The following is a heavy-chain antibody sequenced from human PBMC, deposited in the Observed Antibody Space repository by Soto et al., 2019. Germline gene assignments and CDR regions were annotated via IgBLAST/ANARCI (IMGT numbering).Heavy chain of an antibody. J-gene: IGHJ4*02. D-gene: IGHD4-17*01. V-gene: IGHV4-59*01. CDR2: IYNSVTT. CDR1: GGSISSSY. CDR3: ARGVATVTCFDY. Sequence: SETLSLTCTVSGGSISSSYWSWIRQSPEKGLELIGYIYNSVTTNYNPFLKSRVTISLDTSKSQFSLKLNSVTAADTAVYYCARGVATVTCFDYWGQGILVTVSS.